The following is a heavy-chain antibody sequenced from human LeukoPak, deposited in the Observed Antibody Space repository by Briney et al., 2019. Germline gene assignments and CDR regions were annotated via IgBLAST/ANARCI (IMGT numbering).Heavy chain of an antibody. J-gene: IGHJ5*02. CDR3: ARAFRYYDSSGYFFP. Sequence: PGGSLRLSCAASGFTFSSCEMNWVRQAPGKGLEWVSYISSSGSTIYYADSVKGRFTISRDNAKNSLYLQMNSLRAEDTAVYYCARAFRYYDSSGYFFPWGQGTLVTVSS. CDR1: GFTFSSCE. D-gene: IGHD3-22*01. V-gene: IGHV3-48*03. CDR2: ISSSGSTI.